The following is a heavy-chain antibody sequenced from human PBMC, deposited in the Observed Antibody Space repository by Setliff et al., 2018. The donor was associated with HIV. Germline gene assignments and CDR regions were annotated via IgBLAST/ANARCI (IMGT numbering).Heavy chain of an antibody. CDR1: GFTFSDFW. V-gene: IGHV3-7*01. Sequence: PGGSLRLSCAAFGFTFSDFWMSWVRQAPGKGLEWVASIKEDGSRRDYVDSVKGRFTISRDNAKNSLFLQMNSLRAEDTAVYYCASIELAAMVPVDYWGQGTLVTVSS. J-gene: IGHJ4*02. D-gene: IGHD5-18*01. CDR3: ASIELAAMVPVDY. CDR2: IKEDGSRR.